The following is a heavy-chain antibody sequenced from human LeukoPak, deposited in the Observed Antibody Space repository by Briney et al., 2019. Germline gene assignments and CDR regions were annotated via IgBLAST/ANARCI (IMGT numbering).Heavy chain of an antibody. V-gene: IGHV1-69*04. J-gene: IGHJ4*02. CDR1: GGTFSSYA. CDR3: ARMTGYSSSWYDY. D-gene: IGHD6-13*01. CDR2: IIPILGIA. Sequence: GASVKVSCKASGGTFSSYAISWVRQAPGQGLEWMGRIIPILGIANYAQKFQGRVTITADKSTSTAYMELSSLRSEDTAVYCCARMTGYSSSWYDYWGQGTLVTVSS.